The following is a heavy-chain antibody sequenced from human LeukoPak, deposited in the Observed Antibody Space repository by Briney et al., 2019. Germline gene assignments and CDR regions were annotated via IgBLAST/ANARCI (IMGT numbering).Heavy chain of an antibody. J-gene: IGHJ4*02. Sequence: GSSVKVSCKASGGTFSSYAISWVRQAPGQGLEWMGWISAYNGNTNYAQKLQGRVTMTTDTSTSTAYMELRSLRSDDTAVYYCARVFSLRGLTGYYYWGQETLVTVSS. CDR2: ISAYNGNT. CDR3: ARVFSLRGLTGYYY. CDR1: GGTFSSYA. V-gene: IGHV1-18*01. D-gene: IGHD3-9*01.